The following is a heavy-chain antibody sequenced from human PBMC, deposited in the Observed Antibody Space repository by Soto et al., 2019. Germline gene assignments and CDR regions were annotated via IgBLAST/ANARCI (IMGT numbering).Heavy chain of an antibody. J-gene: IGHJ6*02. Sequence: QVQLVESGGGVVQPGRSLRLSCAASGFTFSSYGRHWVRQAPGKGLGGGAVNGFEGSNKYYADSVKGRFTISRDNSKNTLYLQMNSLRAEDTAVYYCARVTTSSIAARPYYYYGMDVWGQGTTVTVSS. CDR3: ARVTTSSIAARPYYYYGMDV. CDR1: GFTFSSYG. CDR2: NGFEGSNK. V-gene: IGHV3-33*01. D-gene: IGHD6-6*01.